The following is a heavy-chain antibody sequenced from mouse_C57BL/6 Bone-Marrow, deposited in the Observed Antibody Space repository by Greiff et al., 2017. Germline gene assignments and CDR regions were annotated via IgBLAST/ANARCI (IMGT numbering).Heavy chain of an antibody. J-gene: IGHJ2*01. D-gene: IGHD2-4*01. Sequence: EVKVVESGGGLVKPGGSLKLSCAASGFTFSDYGMHWVRQAPEKGLEWVAYISSGSSTIYYADTVKGRFTISRDNAKNTLFRQMTSLRSEDTAMYYCARGDYAYFDYWGQGTTLTVSS. V-gene: IGHV5-17*01. CDR3: ARGDYAYFDY. CDR2: ISSGSSTI. CDR1: GFTFSDYG.